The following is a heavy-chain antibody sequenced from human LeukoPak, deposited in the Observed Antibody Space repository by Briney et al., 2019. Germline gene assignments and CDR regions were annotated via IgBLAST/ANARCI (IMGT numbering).Heavy chain of an antibody. Sequence: SESVSLTCTVSGGSINNYYWSWTRQPPGKGLEWIGYMYRTGSTNYNPSLKSRVTITPDTSKNQFSLRLTSVTAADTAVYYCAREGTYGWYNWFDPWGQGTLVTVSS. CDR2: MYRTGST. CDR1: GGSINNYY. J-gene: IGHJ5*02. CDR3: AREGTYGWYNWFDP. V-gene: IGHV4-59*01. D-gene: IGHD6-19*01.